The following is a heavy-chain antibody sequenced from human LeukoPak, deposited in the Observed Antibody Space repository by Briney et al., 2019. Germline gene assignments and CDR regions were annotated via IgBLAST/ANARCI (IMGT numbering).Heavy chain of an antibody. CDR2: IYYSGST. Sequence: SETLSLTCTVSGGSISSSSYYWGWIRQPPGKGLEWIGSIYYSGSTYYNPSLKSRVTISVDTSKNQFSLKLSSVTAADTAVYYCARKAVAGNPYYYYMDVWGKGTTVTVSS. CDR3: ARKAVAGNPYYYYMDV. V-gene: IGHV4-39*07. J-gene: IGHJ6*03. CDR1: GGSISSSSYY. D-gene: IGHD6-19*01.